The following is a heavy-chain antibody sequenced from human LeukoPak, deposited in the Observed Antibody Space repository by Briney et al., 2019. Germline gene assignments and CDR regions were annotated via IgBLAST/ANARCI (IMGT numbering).Heavy chain of an antibody. Sequence: ASVKVSCKVSGYTLTELSMHWVRQAPGQGLEWMGIINPSGGSTSYAQKFQGRVTMTRDTSTSTVYMELSSLRSEDTAVYYCARRTTYLNAFDIWGQGTMVTVSS. J-gene: IGHJ3*02. D-gene: IGHD1-7*01. V-gene: IGHV1-46*01. CDR2: INPSGGST. CDR1: GYTLTELS. CDR3: ARRTTYLNAFDI.